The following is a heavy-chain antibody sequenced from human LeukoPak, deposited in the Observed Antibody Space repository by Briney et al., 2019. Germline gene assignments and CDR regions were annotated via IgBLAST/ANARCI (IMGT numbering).Heavy chain of an antibody. CDR1: GGSISSGDYY. CDR3: ARYSVVVVPAAITSNYYYYYYMDV. J-gene: IGHJ6*03. Sequence: PSETLSLTCTVSGGSISSGDYYWSWIRQPPGKGLEWIEYIYYSGSTYYNPSLKSRVTISVDTSKNQFSLKLSSVTAADTAVYYCARYSVVVVPAAITSNYYYYYYMDVWGKGTTVTVSS. CDR2: IYYSGST. V-gene: IGHV4-30-4*08. D-gene: IGHD2-2*02.